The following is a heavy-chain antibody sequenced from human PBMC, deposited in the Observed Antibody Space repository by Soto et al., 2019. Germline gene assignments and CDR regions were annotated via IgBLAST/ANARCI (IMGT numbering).Heavy chain of an antibody. CDR3: AKDLGQVAAAGTVFDP. D-gene: IGHD6-13*01. CDR2: ISYDGSNK. V-gene: IGHV3-30*18. CDR1: GFTFSSYG. J-gene: IGHJ5*02. Sequence: GGSLRLSCAASGFTFSSYGMHWVRQAPGKGLEWVAVISYDGSNKYYADSVKGRFTISRDNSKNTLYLQMNSLRAEDTAVYYCAKDLGQVAAAGTVFDPGGQGTLVTVSS.